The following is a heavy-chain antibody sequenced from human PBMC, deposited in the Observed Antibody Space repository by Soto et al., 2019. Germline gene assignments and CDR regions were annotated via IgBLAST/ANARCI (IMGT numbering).Heavy chain of an antibody. CDR3: AKGDVLLWFGEFKSDAFDI. D-gene: IGHD3-10*01. Sequence: PGGTLSSASAASGFTLSINGMHSVPQAPGKGLACVAVISYDRSNKYYADAVKGRFTISRDNSKNALYLQMNSLRAEDTAVYYCAKGDVLLWFGEFKSDAFDIWGQGTIVTVS. CDR1: GFTLSING. V-gene: IGHV3-30*18. J-gene: IGHJ3*02. CDR2: ISYDRSNK.